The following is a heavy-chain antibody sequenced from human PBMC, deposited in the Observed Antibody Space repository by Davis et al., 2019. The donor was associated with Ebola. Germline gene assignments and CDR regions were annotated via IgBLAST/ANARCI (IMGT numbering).Heavy chain of an antibody. CDR2: ISHDGSNK. V-gene: IGHV3-30-3*01. CDR3: ARDSPGAEEQQLVGVDYYYYMDV. CDR1: GFTFSSYA. J-gene: IGHJ6*03. D-gene: IGHD6-13*01. Sequence: GESLKISCAASGFTFSSYAMHWVRQAPGKGLEWVAVISHDGSNKYYADSVKGRFTISRDNSKNTLYLQMNSLRAEDTAVYYCARDSPGAEEQQLVGVDYYYYMDVWGKGTTVTVSS.